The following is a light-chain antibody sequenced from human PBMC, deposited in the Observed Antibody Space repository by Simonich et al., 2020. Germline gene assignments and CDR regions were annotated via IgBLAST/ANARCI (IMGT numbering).Light chain of an antibody. CDR3: SSYAGSNNWV. CDR1: SSDVGGYKY. V-gene: IGLV2-8*01. Sequence: QSALTQPPSASGSPGQSVTISFTGTSSDVGGYKYVSWYQQHPGKAPKLMIYEVRNRPSGFPDRFSGSKSGNTASLTVSGLQAEDEADYYCSSYAGSNNWVFGGGTKLTVL. J-gene: IGLJ2*01. CDR2: EVR.